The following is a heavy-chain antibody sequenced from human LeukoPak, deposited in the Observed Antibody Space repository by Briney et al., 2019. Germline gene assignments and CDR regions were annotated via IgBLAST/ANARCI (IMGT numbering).Heavy chain of an antibody. J-gene: IGHJ4*02. CDR2: IIPISGAA. Sequence: SVKVSCKAVGDTFSIYGISWVRQAPGQGLDWMGGIIPISGAAEYARKFQGRVTITADEPTTTAYMELTSLTSDDTAVYYCARDVRGIAARPYWGQGTLVTVSS. D-gene: IGHD6-6*01. CDR3: ARDVRGIAARPY. V-gene: IGHV1-69*13. CDR1: GDTFSIYG.